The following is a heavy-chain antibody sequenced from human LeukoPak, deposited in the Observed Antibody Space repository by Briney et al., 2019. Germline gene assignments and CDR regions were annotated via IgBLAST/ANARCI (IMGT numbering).Heavy chain of an antibody. Sequence: PSETLSLTCTVSGGSISNYYWSWIRQPPGKGLEWIGYFYYCGSTSYNPSLKSRVTISVATSKNQFSLKLSSVTAADTAVYYCATVRLGFQWYYYYGMDVWGQGTTVTVSS. CDR1: GGSISNYY. V-gene: IGHV4-59*01. CDR3: ATVRLGFQWYYYYGMDV. J-gene: IGHJ6*02. CDR2: FYYCGST. D-gene: IGHD3-16*01.